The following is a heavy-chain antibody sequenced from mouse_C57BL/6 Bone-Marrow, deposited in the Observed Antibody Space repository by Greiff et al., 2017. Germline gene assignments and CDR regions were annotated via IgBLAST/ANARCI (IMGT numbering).Heavy chain of an antibody. CDR1: GFTFSSYG. CDR3: AVSPITTVVAFDY. V-gene: IGHV5-6*01. J-gene: IGHJ2*01. D-gene: IGHD1-1*01. Sequence: EVQLVESGGDLVKPGGSLKLSCAASGFTFSSYGMSWVRQTPDQRLEWVATISSGGSYTYYPDNVKGPFTLSRDNAKNTLYLQMSSLESEDTAMYSSAVSPITTVVAFDYWGQGTTLTVSS. CDR2: ISSGGSYT.